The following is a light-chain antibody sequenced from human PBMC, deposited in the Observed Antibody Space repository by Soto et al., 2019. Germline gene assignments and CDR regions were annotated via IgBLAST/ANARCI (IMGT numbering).Light chain of an antibody. Sequence: EIVMTQSPATLSVSPGERATLSCRASQSVSSNLAWYQQKPGQAPRLLIYGASTRATSIPARFSGSRSGTEFILTISSLQSEDFAVYYCQQYNNWPPWTFGQGTKLEIK. CDR3: QQYNNWPPWT. CDR1: QSVSSN. J-gene: IGKJ2*02. CDR2: GAS. V-gene: IGKV3-15*01.